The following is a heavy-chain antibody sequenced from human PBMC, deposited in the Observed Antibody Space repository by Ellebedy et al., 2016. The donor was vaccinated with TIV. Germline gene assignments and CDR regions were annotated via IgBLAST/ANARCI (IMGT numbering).Heavy chain of an antibody. D-gene: IGHD5-18*01. V-gene: IGHV3-23*01. CDR2: IVGSGS. CDR3: AKDRTSGDGYWVFDN. Sequence: PGGSLRLSCAASGFTFSPYAMSWVRQAPGKGLEWVSGIVGSGSQKYADSVKGRFTISRDKSKRTVDLQMNRLRAEDTAIYFCAKDRTSGDGYWVFDNWGQGTLVSVSS. CDR1: GFTFSPYA. J-gene: IGHJ4*02.